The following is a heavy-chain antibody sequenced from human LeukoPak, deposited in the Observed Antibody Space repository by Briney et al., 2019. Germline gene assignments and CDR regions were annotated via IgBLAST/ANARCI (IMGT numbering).Heavy chain of an antibody. J-gene: IGHJ6*03. CDR3: ARVNPYYYYMDV. V-gene: IGHV3-7*01. Sequence: GGSLRLSCAASGFTFSAHWMSWVRQAPGKGLEWVANIKQDESEKSYVDSVKGRFTISRDSAKNSLYLQMNSLRAEDTAVYYCARVNPYYYYMDVWGKGTTVTVSS. CDR1: GFTFSAHW. CDR2: IKQDESEK.